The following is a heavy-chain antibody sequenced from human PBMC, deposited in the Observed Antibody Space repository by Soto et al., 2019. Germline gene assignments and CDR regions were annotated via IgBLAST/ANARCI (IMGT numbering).Heavy chain of an antibody. CDR1: GFTFSSYS. CDR3: ARDRGTTVVTPDYFDY. Sequence: PGGSLRLSCAASGFTFSSYSMNWVRQAPGKGLEWVSSISSSSSYIYYADSVKGRFTISRDNAKNSLYLQMNSLRAEDKAVYYCARDRGTTVVTPDYFDYWGQGTLVTVSS. D-gene: IGHD4-17*01. V-gene: IGHV3-21*01. J-gene: IGHJ4*02. CDR2: ISSSSSYI.